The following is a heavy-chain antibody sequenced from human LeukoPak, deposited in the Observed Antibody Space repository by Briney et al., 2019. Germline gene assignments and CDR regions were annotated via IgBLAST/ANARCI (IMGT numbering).Heavy chain of an antibody. CDR3: ARGRSTGYPYYFEY. D-gene: IGHD5-12*01. J-gene: IGHJ4*02. CDR1: VYTFTSYD. Sequence: GASVKVSCKASVYTFTSYDINWVRQATGQGREWMGWMNPNSGSTGYAQEFQGRVTITRNTSISTAYMELSGLRSEDTAVYYCARGRSTGYPYYFEYWGQGTLVTVSS. V-gene: IGHV1-8*03. CDR2: MNPNSGST.